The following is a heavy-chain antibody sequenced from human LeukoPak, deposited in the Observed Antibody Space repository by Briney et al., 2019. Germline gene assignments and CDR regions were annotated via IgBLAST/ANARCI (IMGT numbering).Heavy chain of an antibody. D-gene: IGHD3-22*01. Sequence: KSSETLSLTCTVSGGSISSSSYYWGWIRQPPGKGLEWLGSIYQSGSTYDNPSLKSRVTLSIDTSKNQFSLKLSSVTAADTAVYYCARAGSTYYYDSSGLSHFDYWGQGTLVTVSS. CDR2: IYQSGST. CDR3: ARAGSTYYYDSSGLSHFDY. CDR1: GGSISSSSYY. V-gene: IGHV4-39*07. J-gene: IGHJ4*02.